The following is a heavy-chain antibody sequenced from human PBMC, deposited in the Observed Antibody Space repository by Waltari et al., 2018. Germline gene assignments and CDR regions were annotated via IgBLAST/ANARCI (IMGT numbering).Heavy chain of an antibody. CDR3: VRQRSADFWSGYFDL. CDR1: GASFSPPPFY. Sequence: QARLQELGQGQVKPSETLSFRCAVPGASFSPPPFYWGWVRQPPGKGLEWVGSVYYNGYKFYNPSLKSRLTLSMDTSNNHFSLSLTSVTAADTAVYYCVRQRSADFWSGYFDLWGQGTLVTVSS. CDR2: VYYNGYK. D-gene: IGHD3-3*01. J-gene: IGHJ4*02. V-gene: IGHV4-39*01.